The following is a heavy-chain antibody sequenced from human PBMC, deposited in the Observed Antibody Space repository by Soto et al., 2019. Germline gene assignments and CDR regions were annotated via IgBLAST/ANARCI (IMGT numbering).Heavy chain of an antibody. D-gene: IGHD4-17*01. J-gene: IGHJ6*02. V-gene: IGHV3-15*07. CDR2: IKSKTDGGTT. Sequence: GGSLILSCAASGFTFSNAWMNWVRQAPGKGLEWVGRIKSKTDGGTTDYAAPVKGRFTISRDDSKNTLYLQMNSLKTEDTAVYYCTTEASTHDYYYYGMDVWGQGTTVTVSS. CDR3: TTEASTHDYYYYGMDV. CDR1: GFTFSNAW.